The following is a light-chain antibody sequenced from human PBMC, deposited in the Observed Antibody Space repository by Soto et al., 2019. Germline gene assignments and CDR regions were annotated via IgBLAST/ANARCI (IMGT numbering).Light chain of an antibody. CDR1: QSISSY. J-gene: IGKJ5*01. CDR3: QQYSNWPIT. CDR2: DAS. Sequence: ETVLTQSPATLSLSPGERATLSCRASQSISSYLACYQQKPGQAPRLLIYDASNRATGIPARFSGSGSGTDFTLTFSSLEPEDFAVYYCQQYSNWPITFGQGTRLEIK. V-gene: IGKV3-11*01.